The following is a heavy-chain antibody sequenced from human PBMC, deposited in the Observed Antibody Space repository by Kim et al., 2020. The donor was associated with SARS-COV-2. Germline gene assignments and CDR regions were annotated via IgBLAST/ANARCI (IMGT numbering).Heavy chain of an antibody. CDR2: IYYSGST. Sequence: SETLSLTCTVSGGSISSSSYYWGWIRQPPGKGLEWIGSIYYSGSTYYNPSLKSRVTISVDTSKNQFSLKLGSVTAADTAVYYCARHSSGCWFDPWGQGTLVTVSS. V-gene: IGHV4-39*01. D-gene: IGHD6-25*01. J-gene: IGHJ5*02. CDR1: GGSISSSSYY. CDR3: ARHSSGCWFDP.